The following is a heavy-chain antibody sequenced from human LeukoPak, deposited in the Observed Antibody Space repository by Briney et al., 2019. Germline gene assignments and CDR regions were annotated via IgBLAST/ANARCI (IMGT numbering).Heavy chain of an antibody. CDR1: GYTFTSYG. J-gene: IGHJ1*01. CDR3: ARGYYDFWSGYYNAEYFQH. Sequence: GASVTVSCTASGYTFTSYGISWVRQAPGQGLEWMGWISAYNGNTNYAQKLQGRVTMTTDTSTSTAYMELRSLRSDDTAVYYCARGYYDFWSGYYNAEYFQHWGQGTLVTVSS. CDR2: ISAYNGNT. D-gene: IGHD3-3*01. V-gene: IGHV1-18*01.